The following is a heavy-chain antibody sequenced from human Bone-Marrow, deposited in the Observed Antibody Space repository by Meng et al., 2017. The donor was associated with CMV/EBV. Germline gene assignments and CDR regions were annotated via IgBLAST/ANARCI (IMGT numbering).Heavy chain of an antibody. J-gene: IGHJ3*02. CDR1: GYTFTGHY. D-gene: IGHD4/OR15-4a*01. Sequence: ASVKVSCKASGYTFTGHYMHWVRQAPGQGLEWMGWINPSSGGTKYAQNLQGRVTMTRDTSISTAYMELSSLRSEDTAVYYCADYGGDYAAFDIWGQGTMVTVSS. CDR3: ADYGGDYAAFDI. V-gene: IGHV1-2*02. CDR2: INPSSGGT.